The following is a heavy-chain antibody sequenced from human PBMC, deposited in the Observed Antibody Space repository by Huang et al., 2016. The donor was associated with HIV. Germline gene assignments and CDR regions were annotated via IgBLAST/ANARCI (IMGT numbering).Heavy chain of an antibody. CDR2: VNYSGAT. D-gene: IGHD3-3*01. CDR3: ARQWTILEWLLGLDV. CDR1: GGSFTGNY. V-gene: IGHV4-34*02. J-gene: IGHJ6*02. Sequence: QMQLQQRGAGLLKPSETLSLTCGVSGGSFTGNYLTWIRQAPGKGLEWIGEVNYSGATNYNPSVNGRVTISLDKSNRELSLNLRSVTAADTAVYYCARQWTILEWLLGLDVWGQGTTVIVSS.